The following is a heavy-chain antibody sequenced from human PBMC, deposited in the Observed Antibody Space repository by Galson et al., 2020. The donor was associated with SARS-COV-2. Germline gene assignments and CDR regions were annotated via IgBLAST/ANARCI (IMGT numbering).Heavy chain of an antibody. CDR3: ARVRVGSSWPFDY. CDR1: GGSISSGGYY. CDR2: IYYSGST. J-gene: IGHJ4*02. Sequence: ETLETLSLTCTVSGGSISSGGYYWSWIRQHPGKGLEWIGYIYYSGSTYYNPSLKSRVTISVDTSKNQFSLKLSSVTAADTAVYYCARVRVGSSWPFDYWGQGTLVTVSS. D-gene: IGHD6-13*01. V-gene: IGHV4-31*03.